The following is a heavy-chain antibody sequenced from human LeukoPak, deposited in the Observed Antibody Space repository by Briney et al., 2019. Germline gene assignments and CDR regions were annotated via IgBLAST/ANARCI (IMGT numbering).Heavy chain of an antibody. Sequence: GGSLRLSCAASGFTFSSYSMNWVRQAPGKGLEWVSSISSSSSYIYYADSVKGRFTISRDNAKNSLYLQMNSLRAEDTAVYYCAINPRYNWNDGVDYWGQGILVTVSS. CDR1: GFTFSSYS. CDR2: ISSSSSYI. J-gene: IGHJ4*02. V-gene: IGHV3-21*01. CDR3: AINPRYNWNDGVDY. D-gene: IGHD1-20*01.